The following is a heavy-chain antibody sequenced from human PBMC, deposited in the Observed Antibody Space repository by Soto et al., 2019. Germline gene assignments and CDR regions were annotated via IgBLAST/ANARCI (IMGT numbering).Heavy chain of an antibody. V-gene: IGHV4-59*01. Sequence: QVQLQESGPGLVKPSETLSLTCTVSGGSISSYYWSWIRQPPGKGLEWIGYIYYSGSTNYNPSLKSRVTLSVDTSKNQFSLKLSSVTAADTAVYYCARDGGYSGYDMNFQHWGQGTLVTVSS. CDR1: GGSISSYY. D-gene: IGHD5-12*01. J-gene: IGHJ1*01. CDR2: IYYSGST. CDR3: ARDGGYSGYDMNFQH.